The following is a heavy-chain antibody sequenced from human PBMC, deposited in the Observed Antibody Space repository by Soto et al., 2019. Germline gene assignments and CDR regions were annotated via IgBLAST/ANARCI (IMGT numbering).Heavy chain of an antibody. J-gene: IGHJ4*02. CDR3: AVVGATPFDY. Sequence: GGSLRLSCAASGFTFSSYAMHGVRQAPGKGLEWVAVISYDGSNKYYADSVKGRFTISRDNSKNTLYLQMNSLRAEDTAVYYCAVVGATPFDYWGQGTLVTVSS. CDR2: ISYDGSNK. CDR1: GFTFSSYA. D-gene: IGHD1-26*01. V-gene: IGHV3-30-3*01.